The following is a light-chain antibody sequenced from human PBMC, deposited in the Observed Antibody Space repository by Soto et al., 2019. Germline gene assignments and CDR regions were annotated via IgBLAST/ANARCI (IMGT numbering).Light chain of an antibody. CDR3: QQTFSAPVT. J-gene: IGKJ2*01. CDR2: AAS. CDR1: QSISSY. Sequence: DIQMTQSPSSLSASVGDRVTITCRASQSISSYLNWYQQKPGEAPKILIYAASTLQSGVPSRFSGCGSGPDFSLTISSLQPEDFATYYCQQTFSAPVTFGQGTRLEIK. V-gene: IGKV1-39*01.